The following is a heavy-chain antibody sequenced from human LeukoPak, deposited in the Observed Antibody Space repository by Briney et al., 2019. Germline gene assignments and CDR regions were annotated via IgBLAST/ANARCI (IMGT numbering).Heavy chain of an antibody. CDR2: IYYSGST. V-gene: IGHV4-59*01. CDR3: ARARYSGYVRYYYYYYMDV. CDR1: GGSISSYY. Sequence: SETLSLTCTVSGGSISSYYWSWIRQPPGKGLEWIGYIYYSGSTNYNPSLKSRVTISVDTSKNQFSLKLSSVTAADTAVYYCARARYSGYVRYYYYYYMDVWGKETTVTISS. D-gene: IGHD5-12*01. J-gene: IGHJ6*03.